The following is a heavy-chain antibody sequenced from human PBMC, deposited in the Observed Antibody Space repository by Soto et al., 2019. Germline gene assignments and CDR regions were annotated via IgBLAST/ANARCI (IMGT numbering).Heavy chain of an antibody. J-gene: IGHJ4*02. CDR1: GGSISSSSYY. CDR2: IYYSGST. CDR3: GRVADSGYYTVEY. Sequence: PSETLSLTCTVSGGSISSSSYYWGWIRQPPGKGLEWIGSIYYSGSTYYNPSLKSRVTISVDNAKNSLYLQMNSLRVEDTAVYYCGRVADSGYYTVEYWGQGTLVTVSS. D-gene: IGHD3-22*01. V-gene: IGHV4-39*01.